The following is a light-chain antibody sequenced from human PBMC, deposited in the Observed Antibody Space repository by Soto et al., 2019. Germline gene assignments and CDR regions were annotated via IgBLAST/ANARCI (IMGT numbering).Light chain of an antibody. J-gene: IGLJ1*01. CDR3: SSYTISNPQV. CDR2: EVN. Sequence: QSALTQPASVSGSPGQSITISCTGTSSDVGGYNYVSWYQQHPGKAPKLMIYEVNNRPSGVSNRFSGSKSGNTASLTISGLQAEDEADYYCSSYTISNPQVFGTGTKLTVL. V-gene: IGLV2-14*01. CDR1: SSDVGGYNY.